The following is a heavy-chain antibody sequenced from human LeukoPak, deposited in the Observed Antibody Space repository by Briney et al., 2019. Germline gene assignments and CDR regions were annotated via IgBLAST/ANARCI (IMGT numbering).Heavy chain of an antibody. CDR3: ARYHCGSTYCPGVDF. Sequence: SETLSLTCTVSAGSINSGGYFWTWVRQHPGEGLEWIGYIWNSGNSYYNPSLSSRVIISADSSKSTFSLKLSSVTAADTAVYYCARYHCGSTYCPGVDFYGQGTLVTVSP. V-gene: IGHV4-31*03. J-gene: IGHJ4*02. CDR2: IWNSGNS. D-gene: IGHD2-2*01. CDR1: AGSINSGGYF.